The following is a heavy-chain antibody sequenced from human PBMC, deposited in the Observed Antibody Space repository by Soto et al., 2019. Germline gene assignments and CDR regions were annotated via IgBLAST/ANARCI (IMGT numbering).Heavy chain of an antibody. J-gene: IGHJ4*02. Sequence: GGSLRLSCAASGFTFSKYWFHWVRQAPGKGLMWVSRIDPYDTGITYADSVKGRFTISRDNARNTLYLQMDSLTAEDTAVYYCARDMTGDDDYLGQGTMVTVSS. CDR2: IDPYDTGI. CDR1: GFTFSKYW. V-gene: IGHV3-74*01. D-gene: IGHD3-9*01. CDR3: ARDMTGDDDY.